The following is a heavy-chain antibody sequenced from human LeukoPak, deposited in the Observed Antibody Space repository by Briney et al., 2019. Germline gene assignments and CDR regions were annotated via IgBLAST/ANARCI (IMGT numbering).Heavy chain of an antibody. CDR1: GGSISSSSYY. CDR2: IYYSGST. J-gene: IGHJ4*02. CDR3: ARRIAVADYYFDY. Sequence: SKTLSLTCTVSGGSISSSSYYWGWIRQPPGKGLEWIGSIYYSGSTYYNPSLRSRVTISVDTSKNQFSLKLGSVTAADTAVYYCARRIAVADYYFDYWGQGTLVTVSS. D-gene: IGHD6-19*01. V-gene: IGHV4-39*01.